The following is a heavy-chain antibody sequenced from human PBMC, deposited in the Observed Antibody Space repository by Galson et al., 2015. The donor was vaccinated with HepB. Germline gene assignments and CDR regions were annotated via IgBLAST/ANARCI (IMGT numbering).Heavy chain of an antibody. Sequence: KGLEWVSTVSATGGSTYYADSVKGRFTISRDNSKNTLYLQMSSLRPDDTAVYYCARNPPRGWGQGTLVTVSS. D-gene: IGHD1-26*01. J-gene: IGHJ4*02. CDR3: ARNPPRG. V-gene: IGHV3-23*01. CDR2: VSATGGST.